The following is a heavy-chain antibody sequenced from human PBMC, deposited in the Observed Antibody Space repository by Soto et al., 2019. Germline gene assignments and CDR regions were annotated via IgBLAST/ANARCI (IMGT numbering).Heavy chain of an antibody. CDR1: GFTFSSYE. CDR2: ISSSGSTI. CDR3: ALSPYDFWSTLLDY. D-gene: IGHD3-3*01. V-gene: IGHV3-48*03. Sequence: PGGSLRLSCAASGFTFSSYEMNWVRQAPGKGLEWVSYISSSGSTIYYADSVKGRFTISRDNAKNSLYLQMNSLRAEDTAVYYCALSPYDFWSTLLDYWGQGTLVTVSS. J-gene: IGHJ4*02.